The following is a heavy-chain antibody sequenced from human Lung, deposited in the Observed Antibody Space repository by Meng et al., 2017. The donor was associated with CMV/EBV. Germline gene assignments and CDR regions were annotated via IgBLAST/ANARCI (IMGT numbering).Heavy chain of an antibody. CDR3: AGVRANGEGWFDP. V-gene: IGHV4-39*07. CDR2: YYYSGPH. CDR1: GCSIRNSRPY. Sequence: QLPLTGAGPGVVQTSETLAPPFPDSGCSIRNSRPYGGWVPQPPGKGLEWIGNYYYSGPHSYHPSLKSPVNLSVDQSKNQLSLKFSSVTAADTAVFYCAGVRANGEGWFDPWGQGTLVTVSS. D-gene: IGHD2-8*01. J-gene: IGHJ5*02.